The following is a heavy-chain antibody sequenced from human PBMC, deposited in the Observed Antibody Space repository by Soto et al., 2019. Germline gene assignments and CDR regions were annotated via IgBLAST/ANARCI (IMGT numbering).Heavy chain of an antibody. D-gene: IGHD6-6*01. CDR2: ISGSGGST. V-gene: IGHV3-23*01. Sequence: GGSLRLSCAASGFTFSSYAMSWVRQAPGKGLEWVSAISGSGGSTYYADSVKGRFTISRDNSKNTLYLQMNSLRAEDTAVYYCAKVTGIAARLPYNWFGPWGQGTLVTGSS. J-gene: IGHJ5*02. CDR3: AKVTGIAARLPYNWFGP. CDR1: GFTFSSYA.